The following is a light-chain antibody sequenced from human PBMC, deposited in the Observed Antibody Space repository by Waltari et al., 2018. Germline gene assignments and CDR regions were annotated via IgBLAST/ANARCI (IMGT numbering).Light chain of an antibody. J-gene: IGLJ1*01. CDR1: KLGSKS. Sequence: ITCSGEKLGSKSVSWYQQKSGQSPVLVIYRDDKRPSGIPERFSGSNSGNTATLTISGTQPMDEADYYCQAWDSSAFVFGAGTKVTVL. V-gene: IGLV3-1*01. CDR3: QAWDSSAFV. CDR2: RDD.